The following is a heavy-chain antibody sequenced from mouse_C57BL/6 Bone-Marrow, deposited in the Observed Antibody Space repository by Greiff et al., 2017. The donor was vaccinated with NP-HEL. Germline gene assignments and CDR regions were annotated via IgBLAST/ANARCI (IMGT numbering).Heavy chain of an antibody. J-gene: IGHJ2*01. CDR2: INPNNGGT. CDR1: GYTFTDYY. Sequence: VQLQQSGPELVKPGASVKISCKASGYTFTDYYMNWVKQSHGKSLEWIGDINPNNGGTSYNQKFKGKATLTVDKSSSTAYMELRSLTSEDSAVYYCASGRIYYGNFYYFDYWGQGTTLTVSS. D-gene: IGHD2-1*01. V-gene: IGHV1-26*01. CDR3: ASGRIYYGNFYYFDY.